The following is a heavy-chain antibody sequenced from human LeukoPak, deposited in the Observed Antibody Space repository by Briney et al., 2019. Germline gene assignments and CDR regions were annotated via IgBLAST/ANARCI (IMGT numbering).Heavy chain of an antibody. V-gene: IGHV3-53*01. CDR3: ARGTRDYYDSSGYYYRGAFDI. Sequence: GGSLRLSCAASGFTFSSYAMSWVRQAPGKGLEWVSVIYSGGSTYYADSVKGRFTISRDNSKNTLYLQMNSLRAEDTAVYYCARGTRDYYDSSGYYYRGAFDIWGQGTMVTVSS. CDR2: IYSGGST. CDR1: GFTFSSYA. J-gene: IGHJ3*02. D-gene: IGHD3-22*01.